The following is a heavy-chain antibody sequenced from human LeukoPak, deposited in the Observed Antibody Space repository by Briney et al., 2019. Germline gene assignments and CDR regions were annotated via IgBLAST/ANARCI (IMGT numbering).Heavy chain of an antibody. Sequence: PGRSLRLSCAASGFTFSSYAMHWVRQAPGKGLEWVAVISYDGSNKYYADSVKGRFTISRDNSKNTLYLQMNSLRAEDTAAYYCARGKGGLLWFGEFLNWFDPWGQGTLVTVSS. CDR1: GFTFSSYA. D-gene: IGHD3-10*01. V-gene: IGHV3-30-3*01. CDR3: ARGKGGLLWFGEFLNWFDP. J-gene: IGHJ5*02. CDR2: ISYDGSNK.